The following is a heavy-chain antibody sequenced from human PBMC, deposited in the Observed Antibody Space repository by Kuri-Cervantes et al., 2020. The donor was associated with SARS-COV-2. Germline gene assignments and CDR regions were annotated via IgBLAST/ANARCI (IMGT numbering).Heavy chain of an antibody. V-gene: IGHV3-30-3*01. CDR2: ISYDGSNK. CDR3: ARDGRGDSASRAAFDI. D-gene: IGHD2-21*01. Sequence: GGSLRLSCAASGFTFDDYAMHWVRQAPGKGLEWVAVISYDGSNKYYADSVKGRFTISRDNSKNTLYLQMNSLRAEDTAVYYCARDGRGDSASRAAFDIWGQGTMVTVSS. CDR1: GFTFDDYA. J-gene: IGHJ3*02.